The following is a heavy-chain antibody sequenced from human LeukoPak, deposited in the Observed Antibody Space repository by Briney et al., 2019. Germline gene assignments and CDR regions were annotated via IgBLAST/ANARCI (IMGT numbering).Heavy chain of an antibody. J-gene: IGHJ4*02. D-gene: IGHD1-26*01. CDR3: VRDRELHS. V-gene: IGHV4-59*01. CDR2: VYNSGST. CDR1: GGSISIYY. Sequence: PSETLSLTCTVSGGSISIYYWSWVRQPPGKGLDWIGDVYNSGSTDYNPFLKSRATISVDTAKNQFSLKLPSVTAADGAVYYCVRDRELHSWGQGTLVTVSS.